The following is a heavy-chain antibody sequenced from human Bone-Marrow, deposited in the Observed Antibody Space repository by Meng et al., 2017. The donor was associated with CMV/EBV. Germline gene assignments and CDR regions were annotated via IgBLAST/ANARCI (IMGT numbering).Heavy chain of an antibody. CDR1: GFTFSSYS. D-gene: IGHD3-22*01. CDR3: ARDNRGYDSSGYFEFAY. J-gene: IGHJ4*02. Sequence: GESLKISCAASGFTFSSYSMNWVRQAPGKGLEWVSGINWNGGSTGYADSVKGRFTISRDNAKNSLYLQMNSLRAEDTALYYCARDNRGYDSSGYFEFAYWGQGHLVHVAS. CDR2: INWNGGST. V-gene: IGHV3-20*04.